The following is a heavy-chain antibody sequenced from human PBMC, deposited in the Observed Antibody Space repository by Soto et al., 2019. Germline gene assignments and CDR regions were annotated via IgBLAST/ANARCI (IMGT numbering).Heavy chain of an antibody. J-gene: IGHJ6*02. CDR2: INWNGGST. CDR1: GFTFDDYG. V-gene: IGHV3-20*04. D-gene: IGHD3-16*01. CDR3: ARDEAGYVYYGMDV. Sequence: GGSLRLSCAASGFTFDDYGMSWVRQAPGKGLEWVSGINWNGGSTGYADSVKGRFTISRDNAKNSLYLQMNSLRAEDTALYYCARDEAGYVYYGMDVWGQGTTVTVSS.